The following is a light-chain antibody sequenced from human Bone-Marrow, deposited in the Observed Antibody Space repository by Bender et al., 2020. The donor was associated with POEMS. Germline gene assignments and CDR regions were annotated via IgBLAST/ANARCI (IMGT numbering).Light chain of an antibody. CDR1: SSNIGAHA. V-gene: IGLV1-44*01. CDR2: SSH. CDR3: AVWDDSLNGWV. J-gene: IGLJ3*02. Sequence: QSVLTQPPSASGTPGQRVTIPCSGCSSNIGAHAVNWYQHLPVTAPKLLIYSSHRRPSEVPDRFSGSRSGTSASLAISGLQSEDEADYYCAVWDDSLNGWVFGGGTKLTVL.